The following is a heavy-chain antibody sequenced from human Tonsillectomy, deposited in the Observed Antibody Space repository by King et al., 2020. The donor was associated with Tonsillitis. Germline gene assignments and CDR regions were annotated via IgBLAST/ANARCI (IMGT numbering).Heavy chain of an antibody. CDR3: AKDHGSCQECYYGLDV. J-gene: IGHJ6*02. V-gene: IGHV3-23*04. Sequence: VQLVESGGGLVQPGGSLRLSCVASGFTLRSYAMSWVRQAPGKGLMWVSTISGSGASTYYADSVKGRFTISRDNSRNTLYLRTDSLRAEDTAVYYCAKDHGSCQECYYGLDVWGQGTTVTVSS. CDR1: GFTLRSYA. D-gene: IGHD5-24*01. CDR2: ISGSGAST.